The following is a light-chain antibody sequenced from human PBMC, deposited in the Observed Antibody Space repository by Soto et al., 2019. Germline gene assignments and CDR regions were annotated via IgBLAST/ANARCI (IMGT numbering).Light chain of an antibody. Sequence: DIQMTQSPPTLSASAGDRVTITCRASQSINSWLAWYQQRPRKAPKLLIYDVSSLESRNPTEYSGSGSGTEFTLTFSSLQPDDFGTYYCQQYTNYPWTFGQGTKVDSK. J-gene: IGKJ1*01. V-gene: IGKV1-5*01. CDR2: DVS. CDR3: QQYTNYPWT. CDR1: QSINSW.